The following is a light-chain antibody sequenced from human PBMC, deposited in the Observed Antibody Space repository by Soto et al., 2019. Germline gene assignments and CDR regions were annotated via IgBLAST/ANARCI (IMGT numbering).Light chain of an antibody. V-gene: IGLV2-23*01. CDR3: CSYAGSNPLV. CDR1: SSDVGSYNL. Sequence: QSVLTQPASVSGSPGQSITISCTGTSSDVGSYNLVSWYQQHPGKAPKLIIYEGSKRPSGVSNRFSGSKSGNTASLTISGIQAEDEADYFCCSYAGSNPLVFGGGTKLTVL. J-gene: IGLJ3*02. CDR2: EGS.